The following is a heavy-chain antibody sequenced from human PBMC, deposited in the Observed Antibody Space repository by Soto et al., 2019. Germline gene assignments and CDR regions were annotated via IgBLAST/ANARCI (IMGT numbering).Heavy chain of an antibody. J-gene: IGHJ4*02. CDR1: GFTFRTYG. D-gene: IGHD6-19*01. Sequence: GGSLRLSCAASGFTFRTYGMHWVRQAPGKGLEWVAFISDDGSQKYYGDSVKGRFTISRDNSKNTLSLRMISLRTEDTSVYYCAKEAHGGWHFFDTWGQGTLVTVSS. CDR2: ISDDGSQK. V-gene: IGHV3-30*18. CDR3: AKEAHGGWHFFDT.